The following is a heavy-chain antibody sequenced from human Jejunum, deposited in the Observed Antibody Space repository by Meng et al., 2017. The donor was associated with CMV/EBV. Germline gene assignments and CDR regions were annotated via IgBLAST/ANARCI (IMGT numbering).Heavy chain of an antibody. V-gene: IGHV1-69*02. CDR2: IIPILGLT. D-gene: IGHD1-26*01. J-gene: IGHJ4*02. Sequence: GDPFTNVNITWVRQAPGQGLEWMGRIIPILGLTKYAQKFQDRVSITADKSMNVAYMEMSSLRSEDTAVYYCARPIVSTGRYYGLDYWGKGTLVTVSS. CDR1: GDPFTNVN. CDR3: ARPIVSTGRYYGLDY.